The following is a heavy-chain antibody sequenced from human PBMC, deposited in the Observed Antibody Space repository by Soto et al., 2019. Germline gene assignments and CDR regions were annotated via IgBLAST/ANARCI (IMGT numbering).Heavy chain of an antibody. CDR2: ISAYNGNT. J-gene: IGHJ4*02. D-gene: IGHD6-19*01. V-gene: IGHV1-18*01. CDR1: GYTFTNYA. Sequence: ASVKVSCKASGYTFTNYAISWVRQAPGQGLEWMGWISAYNGNTNYAQKLQGRVTVSTDTSISTTYMELSSLTSEDTAVYYCTRAPRGIIVAPDYWGQGTLVTVSS. CDR3: TRAPRGIIVAPDY.